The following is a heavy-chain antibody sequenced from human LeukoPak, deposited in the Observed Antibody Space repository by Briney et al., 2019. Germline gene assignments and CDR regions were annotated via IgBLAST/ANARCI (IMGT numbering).Heavy chain of an antibody. Sequence: SETLSLTCTIFVASPSDYYWSWVRQPPGKGVEWIGYIHHTGSFDYNPSLNSRAPISLDPPNNQFSLKVTSVTAADTAVYYCARGHWALDCWGQGPMVTVSS. CDR2: IHHTGSF. J-gene: IGHJ4*02. D-gene: IGHD3-16*01. CDR1: VASPSDYY. CDR3: ARGHWALDC. V-gene: IGHV4-59*01.